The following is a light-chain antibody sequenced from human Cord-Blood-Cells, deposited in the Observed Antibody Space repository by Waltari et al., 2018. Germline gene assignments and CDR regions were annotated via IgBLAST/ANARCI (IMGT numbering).Light chain of an antibody. CDR2: EGS. CDR3: CSYAGSSSAV. CDR1: SSDVRSYNL. J-gene: IGLJ3*02. Sequence: QSALTEPASVSGSPGQSSTISCTGTSSDVRSYNLVPWYQQPPGKAPKLVIYEGSKRPSGDSNRFAGSKSGNTASLTISGLRAEDEADYYCCSYAGSSSAVFGGGTKLTVL. V-gene: IGLV2-23*01.